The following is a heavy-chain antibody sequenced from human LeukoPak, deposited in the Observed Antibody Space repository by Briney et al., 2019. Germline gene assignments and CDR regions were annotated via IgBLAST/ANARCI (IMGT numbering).Heavy chain of an antibody. Sequence: SETLSLTCTVSGGSISNYYWSWIRQPPGKGLEWIGYIYYSGSTNYNPSLKSRVTISLDTSKNQFSLKLSSVTAADTAPYYCARDSCGNYGSIDYWGQGTLVTVSS. J-gene: IGHJ4*02. CDR3: ARDSCGNYGSIDY. CDR2: IYYSGST. CDR1: GGSISNYY. V-gene: IGHV4-59*01. D-gene: IGHD4-11*01.